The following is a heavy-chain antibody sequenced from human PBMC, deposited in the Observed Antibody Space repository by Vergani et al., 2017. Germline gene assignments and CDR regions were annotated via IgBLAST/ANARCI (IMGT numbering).Heavy chain of an antibody. Sequence: EVQLLESGGGLVQPGGSLRLSCAASGFTFSSYAMSWVRQAPGKGLEWISAISGSGGSTYYADSVKGRFTISRDNSKNTLYLQMNSLRAEDTAVYYCAKSRHPLRGFDYWGQGTLVTVSS. V-gene: IGHV3-23*01. D-gene: IGHD6-6*01. CDR3: AKSRHPLRGFDY. J-gene: IGHJ4*02. CDR1: GFTFSSYA. CDR2: ISGSGGST.